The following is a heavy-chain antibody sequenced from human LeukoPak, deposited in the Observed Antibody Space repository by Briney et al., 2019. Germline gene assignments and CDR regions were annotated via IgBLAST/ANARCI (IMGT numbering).Heavy chain of an antibody. V-gene: IGHV4-59*01. D-gene: IGHD3-10*01. CDR1: GGSISSYY. CDR2: IYYSRST. Sequence: SETLSLTCTVSGGSISSYYRSWIRQPPGKGLEWIGYIYYSRSTNYNPSLKSRVTISVETSKNQFSLKLSSVTAADTAVYYCARDPGRFGELSAFDIWGQGTMVTVSS. CDR3: ARDPGRFGELSAFDI. J-gene: IGHJ3*02.